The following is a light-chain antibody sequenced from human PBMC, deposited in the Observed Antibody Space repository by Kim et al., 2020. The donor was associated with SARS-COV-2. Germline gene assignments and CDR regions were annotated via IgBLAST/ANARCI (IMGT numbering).Light chain of an antibody. CDR3: QQYDDWPPVT. Sequence: SPGERVTLSCRASQSVSSNVAWYQQKPGQTPRLLIYGASTRAIGIPARFSGSGSGTEFTLTISSLQSGDFAVYYCQQYDDWPPVTFGQGTRVEIK. V-gene: IGKV3-15*01. CDR2: GAS. CDR1: QSVSSN. J-gene: IGKJ5*01.